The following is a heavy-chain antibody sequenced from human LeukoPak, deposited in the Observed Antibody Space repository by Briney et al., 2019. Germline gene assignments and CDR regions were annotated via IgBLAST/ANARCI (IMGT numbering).Heavy chain of an antibody. CDR2: MYLSGTA. CDR1: GASISSVNL. CDR3: ARGNGDYFDY. D-gene: IGHD4-17*01. Sequence: SETLSLTCAVSGASISSVNLWSWVRQPPGKGLEWIGEMYLSGTATYNPSLKGRVTISIDKSENQFSLKLTSVTAADTAVYYCARGNGDYFDYWGQGTLVTVSS. V-gene: IGHV4/OR15-8*02. J-gene: IGHJ4*02.